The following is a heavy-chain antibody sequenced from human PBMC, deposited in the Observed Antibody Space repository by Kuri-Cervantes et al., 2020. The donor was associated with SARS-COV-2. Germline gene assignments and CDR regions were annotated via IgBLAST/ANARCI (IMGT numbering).Heavy chain of an antibody. D-gene: IGHD3-22*01. CDR3: ARAIRDYYDSSAYFDY. Sequence: KVSRKGSGYSFTSYWIGWVRQMPGKGLEWMGIIYPGDSDTRYSPSFQGQVTISADKSISTAYLQWSSLKASDTAMYYCARAIRDYYDSSAYFDYWGQGTLVTVSS. V-gene: IGHV5-51*01. CDR2: IYPGDSDT. J-gene: IGHJ4*02. CDR1: GYSFTSYW.